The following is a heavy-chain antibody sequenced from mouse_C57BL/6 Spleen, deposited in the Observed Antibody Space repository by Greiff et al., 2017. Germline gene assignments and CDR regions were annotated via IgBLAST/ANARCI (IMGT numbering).Heavy chain of an antibody. J-gene: IGHJ2*01. D-gene: IGHD4-1*01. CDR1: GFTFSSYG. CDR2: ISSGGSYT. CDR3: ARQELTGAFDY. V-gene: IGHV5-6*01. Sequence: EVQLVESGGDLVKPGGSLKLSCAASGFTFSSYGMSWVRQTPDKRLEWVATISSGGSYTYYPDSVKGRFTISRDNAKNTRYLQMSSLKSEDTAMYYCARQELTGAFDYWGKGTTLTVDS.